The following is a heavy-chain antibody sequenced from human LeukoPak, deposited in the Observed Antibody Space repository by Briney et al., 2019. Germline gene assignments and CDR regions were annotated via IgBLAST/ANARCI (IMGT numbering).Heavy chain of an antibody. CDR2: INPNSGGT. CDR3: ARVGATILDF. CDR1: AYTFTDYY. Sequence: ASVKVSCKASAYTFTDYYIHWVRQASGQSLEWMGWINPNSGGTNYVQKFQGRVTMTRDTSISTAYMELTRLRSDDTAVYYCARVGATILDFWGQGTLVTVSS. J-gene: IGHJ4*02. V-gene: IGHV1-2*02. D-gene: IGHD1-26*01.